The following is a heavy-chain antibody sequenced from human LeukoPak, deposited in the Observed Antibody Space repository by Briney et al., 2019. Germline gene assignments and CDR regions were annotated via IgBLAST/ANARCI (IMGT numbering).Heavy chain of an antibody. V-gene: IGHV4-39*07. D-gene: IGHD1-26*01. CDR2: IYYSGST. J-gene: IGHJ3*02. CDR1: GGSISRSSYY. CDR3: ARESDSGSYGMGAFDI. Sequence: KASETLSLTCTVSGGSISRSSYYWGCIRQPPGKGLEWIGSIYYSGSTYYNPSLKSRVTISVDTSKNQFSLKLSSVTAADTAVYYCARESDSGSYGMGAFDIWGQGTMVTVSS.